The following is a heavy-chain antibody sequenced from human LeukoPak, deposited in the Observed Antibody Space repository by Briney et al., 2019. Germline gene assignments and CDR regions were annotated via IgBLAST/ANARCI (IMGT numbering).Heavy chain of an antibody. J-gene: IGHJ6*03. CDR2: IYYSGST. D-gene: IGHD2-2*02. V-gene: IGHV4-59*01. CDR1: GGSISSSY. CDR3: ARENPGYCSSTSCYRGYYYMDV. Sequence: SETLSLTCTVSGGSISSSYWSWIRQPPGKGLEWIGYIYYSGSTNYNPSLKSRVTISVDTSKNQFSLKLSSVTAADTAVYYCARENPGYCSSTSCYRGYYYMDVWGKGTTVTVSS.